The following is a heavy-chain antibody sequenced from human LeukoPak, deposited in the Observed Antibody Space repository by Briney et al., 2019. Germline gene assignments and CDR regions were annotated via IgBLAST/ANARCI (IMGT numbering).Heavy chain of an antibody. CDR2: INPKSGGT. Sequence: ASVTVSCKPSGYTFTAYYMHWVRQAPGQGLEWMGWINPKSGGTNYAQKFQGRVTMTRNTSISTVYMELSMLRSDDTAVYYCARDFPSSGWYHPFDYWGQGSLVTVSS. V-gene: IGHV1-2*02. CDR3: ARDFPSSGWYHPFDY. J-gene: IGHJ4*02. D-gene: IGHD6-19*01. CDR1: GYTFTAYY.